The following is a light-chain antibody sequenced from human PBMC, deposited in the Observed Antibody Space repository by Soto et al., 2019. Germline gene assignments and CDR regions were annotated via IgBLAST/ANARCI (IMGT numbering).Light chain of an antibody. CDR2: DAS. J-gene: IGKJ2*01. V-gene: IGKV3-11*01. CDR3: QQRYNWPTT. CDR1: QSVSSY. Sequence: EIVLTQSPATLSLSPGERATLSCRASQSVSSYLAWDQQKAGQAPRLLIYDASNRASGIPARFSGSAPGPDSPLTISSLEPEDFAVYYCQQRYNWPTTFGQGTKLEIK.